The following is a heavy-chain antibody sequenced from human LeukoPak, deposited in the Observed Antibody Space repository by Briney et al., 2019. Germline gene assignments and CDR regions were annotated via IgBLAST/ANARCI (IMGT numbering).Heavy chain of an antibody. D-gene: IGHD3-10*01. J-gene: IGHJ4*02. V-gene: IGHV3-33*01. Sequence: PGRSLRLSCAASGFTFSSYGMHWVRQAPGKGLEWVAVIWYDGSNKYYEDSVKGRFTISRDNSKNTLYLQMNSLRAEDTAVYYCARDSDYPDYWGQGTLVTVSS. CDR3: ARDSDYPDY. CDR1: GFTFSSYG. CDR2: IWYDGSNK.